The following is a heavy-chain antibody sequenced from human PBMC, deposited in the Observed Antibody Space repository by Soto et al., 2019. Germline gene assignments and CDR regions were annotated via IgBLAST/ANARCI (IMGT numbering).Heavy chain of an antibody. V-gene: IGHV1-58*01. CDR3: ATLPDYYDSSGYYYPP. D-gene: IGHD3-22*01. J-gene: IGHJ3*01. CDR1: GFTFTSSA. CDR2: IVVGSGNT. Sequence: GASVKVSCKASGFTFTSSAVQWVRQARGQRLEWIGWIVVGSGNTNYAQKFQERVTITRDMSTSTAYMELSSLRSEDTAVYYCATLPDYYDSSGYYYPPWGQGTMVTVSS.